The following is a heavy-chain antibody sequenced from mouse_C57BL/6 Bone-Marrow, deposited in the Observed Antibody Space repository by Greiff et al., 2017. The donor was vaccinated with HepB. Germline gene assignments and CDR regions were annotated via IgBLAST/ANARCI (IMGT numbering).Heavy chain of an antibody. CDR3: ARKIYGSPFAY. D-gene: IGHD1-1*01. CDR2: IYPRSGNT. Sequence: VKLVESGAELARPGASVKLSCKASGYTFTSYGISWVKQRTGQGLEWIGEIYPRSGNTYYNEKFKGKATLSADKSSSTAYMELRSLTSEDSAVYFCARKIYGSPFAYWGQGTLVTVSA. V-gene: IGHV1-81*01. CDR1: GYTFTSYG. J-gene: IGHJ3*01.